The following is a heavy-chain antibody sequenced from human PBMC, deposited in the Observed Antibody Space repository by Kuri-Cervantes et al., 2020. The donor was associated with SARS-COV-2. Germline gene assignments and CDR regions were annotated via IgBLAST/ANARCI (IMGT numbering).Heavy chain of an antibody. Sequence: GGSLRLSCAASGFTFSSYAMSWVRQAPGKGLEWVSAISGSGGSTYYADSVKGRFTISRDNAKNSLYLQMNSLRAEDTAVYYCARDGLDGDYGEAIKYRYFDLWGRGTLVTVSS. V-gene: IGHV3-23*01. CDR1: GFTFSSYA. CDR3: ARDGLDGDYGEAIKYRYFDL. CDR2: ISGSGGST. D-gene: IGHD4-17*01. J-gene: IGHJ2*01.